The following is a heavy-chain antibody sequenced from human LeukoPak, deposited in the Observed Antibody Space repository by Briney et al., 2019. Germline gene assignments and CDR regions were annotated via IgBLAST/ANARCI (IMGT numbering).Heavy chain of an antibody. D-gene: IGHD5-18*01. Sequence: GGSLRLSCAASGFTFGDFYMTWLRQTPGKGPEWLSYISMNGTDMDYADSVRGRFTISRDNAKDTLYLQMNSLGAEDTAIYLCAKGHTYGMIWGQGTQVTVSS. CDR3: AKGHTYGMI. J-gene: IGHJ4*02. V-gene: IGHV3-11*01. CDR1: GFTFGDFY. CDR2: ISMNGTDM.